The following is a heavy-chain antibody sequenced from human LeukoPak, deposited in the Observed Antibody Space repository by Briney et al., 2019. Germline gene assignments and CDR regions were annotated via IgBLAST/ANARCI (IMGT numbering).Heavy chain of an antibody. Sequence: GGSLRLSCAASGFTFSSYAMSWVRQAPGKGLEWVSAISGSGGSTYYADSVKGRFTISRDNSKNTLYLQMNSLRAEDTAVYYCAKAVYYDSSGYYCEGFDYWGQGTLVTVSS. D-gene: IGHD3-22*01. CDR3: AKAVYYDSSGYYCEGFDY. CDR2: ISGSGGST. V-gene: IGHV3-23*01. CDR1: GFTFSSYA. J-gene: IGHJ4*02.